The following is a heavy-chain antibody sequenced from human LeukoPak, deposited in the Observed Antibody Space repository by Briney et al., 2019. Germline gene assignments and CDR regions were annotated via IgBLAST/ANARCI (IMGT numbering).Heavy chain of an antibody. V-gene: IGHV3-33*01. D-gene: IGHD5-18*01. CDR1: GFPFSDYV. J-gene: IGHJ4*02. CDR3: ARLEQLWLGEGYYFDY. Sequence: HPGGSLRLSCAASGFPFSDYVMHWVRQAPGKGLEWVAVIRYDGNNKYYADSVKGRFTISRDNSKNTLYLQMNSLRAEDTAVYYCARLEQLWLGEGYYFDYWGQGTLVTVSS. CDR2: IRYDGNNK.